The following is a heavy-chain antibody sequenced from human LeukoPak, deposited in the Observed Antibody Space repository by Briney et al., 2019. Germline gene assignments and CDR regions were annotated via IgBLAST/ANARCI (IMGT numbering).Heavy chain of an antibody. CDR1: GGSISSNKYY. J-gene: IGHJ4*02. V-gene: IGHV4-61*01. Sequence: ASETLSLTCTVSGGSISSNKYYWSWIRQPPGKGLEWIGYIYYSGSTNYNPSLKSRVTISVDTSKNQFSLKLSSVTAADTAVYYCARETYFDWHYDYWGQGTLVTVSS. CDR3: ARETYFDWHYDY. D-gene: IGHD3-9*01. CDR2: IYYSGST.